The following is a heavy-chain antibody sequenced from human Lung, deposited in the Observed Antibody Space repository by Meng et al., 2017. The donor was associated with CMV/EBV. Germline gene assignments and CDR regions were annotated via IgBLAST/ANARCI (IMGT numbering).Heavy chain of an antibody. V-gene: IGHV3-30-3*01. J-gene: IGHJ4*02. CDR1: GFTFSSYA. Sequence: GESXKISCEVSGFTFSSYAMHWVRQAPGKGLEWVAVISYDGSNKYYADSVKGRFTISRDNSKNTLYLQMNSLRAEDTAVYYCARDLERGRFFEWLSSFDSXGQGXLVTVSS. CDR2: ISYDGSNK. D-gene: IGHD3-3*01. CDR3: ARDLERGRFFEWLSSFDS.